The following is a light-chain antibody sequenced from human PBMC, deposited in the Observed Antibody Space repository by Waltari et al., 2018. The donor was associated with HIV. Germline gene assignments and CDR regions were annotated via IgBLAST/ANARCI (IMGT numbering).Light chain of an antibody. J-gene: IGLJ1*01. Sequence: QSVLTQPPSASGTPGQRVIISCSGSSSNIGVNTVHWYQQLPGTAPKLLIDMVNQRPSGIPERFSGAKSGTSASLAISGLQSEDEADYYCSAWDDSLNGFVFGTGSKVTVL. V-gene: IGLV1-44*01. CDR2: MVN. CDR3: SAWDDSLNGFV. CDR1: SSNIGVNT.